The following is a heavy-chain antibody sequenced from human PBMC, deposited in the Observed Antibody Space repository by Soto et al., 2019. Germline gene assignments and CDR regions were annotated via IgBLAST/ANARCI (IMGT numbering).Heavy chain of an antibody. J-gene: IGHJ4*02. Sequence: VQLMQSGAEVKKPGSSVKVSCKASGGTFSSHSINWVRQALDKGFKGMGGVISLFGTANYAHNFKGRVTITADQSTSTAYMELNSLRSDDTAVYYCAREVGYGDFSAALLDWGQGTLVTVSS. CDR3: AREVGYGDFSAALLD. D-gene: IGHD4-17*01. CDR2: VISLFGTA. CDR1: GGTFSSHS. V-gene: IGHV1-69*01.